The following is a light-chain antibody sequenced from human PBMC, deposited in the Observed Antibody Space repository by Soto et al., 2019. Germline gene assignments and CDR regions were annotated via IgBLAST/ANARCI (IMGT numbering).Light chain of an antibody. V-gene: IGLV1-40*01. J-gene: IGLJ3*02. CDR3: QSYNSTLGGWV. CDR2: GNS. CDR1: SSNIGAGYD. Sequence: QSVLTQPPSVSGAPGQRVTISCTGSSSNIGAGYDVHWYQQLPGTAPKLLIYGNSNRPSGVPDRFSGSKSGTSASLAITGLRVEDEADYYGQSYNSTLGGWVFGGGTRVTVL.